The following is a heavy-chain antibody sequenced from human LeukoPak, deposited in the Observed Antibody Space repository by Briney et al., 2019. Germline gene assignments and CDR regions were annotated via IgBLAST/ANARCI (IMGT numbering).Heavy chain of an antibody. Sequence: GGSLRLSCAASGFTFSSYGMHWVRQAPGKGLEWVAVVWYDGGNKYYADFVKGRYTISRDDAKKTLFLQMNRLRAEDTAVYYCARTEIVGATIDYWGQGTLVTVSS. CDR3: ARTEIVGATIDY. D-gene: IGHD1-26*01. CDR2: VWYDGGNK. V-gene: IGHV3-33*01. CDR1: GFTFSSYG. J-gene: IGHJ4*02.